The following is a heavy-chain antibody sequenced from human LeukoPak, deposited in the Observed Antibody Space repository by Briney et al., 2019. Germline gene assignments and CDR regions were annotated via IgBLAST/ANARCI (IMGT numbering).Heavy chain of an antibody. Sequence: GGSLRLSCAASGFTFSSYAMTGVRQAPGKGLEWVSTISGSGGSTYYADSVKGRFTISRDNSKNTLYLQMNSLRAEDTAVYYCAKVSGYGDIDLDYYYMDVWGKGPRSPSP. V-gene: IGHV3-23*01. J-gene: IGHJ6*03. CDR3: AKVSGYGDIDLDYYYMDV. CDR2: ISGSGGST. D-gene: IGHD5-12*01. CDR1: GFTFSSYA.